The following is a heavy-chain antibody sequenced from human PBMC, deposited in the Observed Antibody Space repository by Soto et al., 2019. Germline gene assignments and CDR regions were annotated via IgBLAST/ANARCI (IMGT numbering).Heavy chain of an antibody. Sequence: ESLKISCQSSGYTFSNFWIGWVRQLPGKGLEWMGIIYPGDHETRYSPSFHGKVTISADRSINTAYLQWNSLEASDTAFYFCARSPRSSPYFDYWGQGALVTVS. J-gene: IGHJ4*02. CDR2: IYPGDHET. V-gene: IGHV5-51*01. CDR1: GYTFSNFW. D-gene: IGHD6-13*01. CDR3: ARSPRSSPYFDY.